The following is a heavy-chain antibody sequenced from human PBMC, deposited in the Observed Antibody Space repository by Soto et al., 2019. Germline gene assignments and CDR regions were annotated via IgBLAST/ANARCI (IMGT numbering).Heavy chain of an antibody. CDR1: GFTFSVYS. Sequence: EVQLVESGGGLGQPGGSLRLSCAASGFTFSVYSMDWVRQAPGKGLEWVAYISGSGHSGHKVYYADSVRGRFTNSRDEVKKPLKLKMDNLTEKDTAVYFCGRDVVIREGNFDHWGRVTLVTVS. CDR3: GRDVVIREGNFDH. CDR2: ISGSGHSGHKV. V-gene: IGHV3-48*02. D-gene: IGHD2-21*01. J-gene: IGHJ4*02.